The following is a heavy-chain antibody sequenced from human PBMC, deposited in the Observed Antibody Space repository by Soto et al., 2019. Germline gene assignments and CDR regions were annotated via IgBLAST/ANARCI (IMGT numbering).Heavy chain of an antibody. J-gene: IGHJ2*01. CDR2: IYYSGST. V-gene: IGHV4-59*01. CDR3: ARVRERWFTYWYFDL. D-gene: IGHD1-26*01. Sequence: QVQLQESGPVLVKPSETLSLTCTVSGGSISYYYWSWIRQPPGKGLEYIGYIYYSGSTNYNPSLRSRVTMSVDTSKNQFSLRLSSVTAADTAVYYCARVRERWFTYWYFDLWGRGTLVTVSS. CDR1: GGSISYYY.